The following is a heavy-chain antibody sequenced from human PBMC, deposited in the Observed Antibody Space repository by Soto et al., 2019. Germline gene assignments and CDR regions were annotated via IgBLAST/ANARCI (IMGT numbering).Heavy chain of an antibody. D-gene: IGHD6-13*01. V-gene: IGHV4-34*01. CDR3: ARVGEAAAGTTDY. J-gene: IGHJ4*02. Sequence: PSETLSLTCAVYGGSFSGYYWSWIRQPPGKGLEWIGEINHSGSTNYNPSLKSRVTISVDTSKNQFSLKLSSVTAADTAVYYCARVGEAAAGTTDYWGQGTLVTVSS. CDR2: INHSGST. CDR1: GGSFSGYY.